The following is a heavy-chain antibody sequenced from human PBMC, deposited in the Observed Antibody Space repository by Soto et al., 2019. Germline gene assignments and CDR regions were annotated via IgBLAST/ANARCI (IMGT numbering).Heavy chain of an antibody. CDR1: GFTFSSYS. CDR2: ISYDGSSK. Sequence: PGGSLRLSCAASGFTFSSYSMNWVRQAPGTGLEWVALISYDGSSKNYADSVKGRFTVSRDNSKNTLYLQMNSLRAEDTALYYCAFNWNDIYYMDVWGKGTTVTVSS. V-gene: IGHV3-30*03. J-gene: IGHJ6*03. D-gene: IGHD1-1*01. CDR3: AFNWNDIYYMDV.